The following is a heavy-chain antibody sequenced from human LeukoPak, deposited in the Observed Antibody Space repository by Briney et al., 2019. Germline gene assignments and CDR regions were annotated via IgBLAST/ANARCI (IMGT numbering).Heavy chain of an antibody. J-gene: IGHJ3*02. V-gene: IGHV4-31*11. CDR2: IYYSGST. CDR3: ARDPKTSAQLSFDI. D-gene: IGHD1-1*01. CDR1: GGSISSGGYS. Sequence: SQTLSLTCAVSGGSISSGGYSWSWIRQPPGKGLEYIGYIYYSGSTYYNPSLKSRVTISVDTSKNQFSLKLSSVTAADTAVYYCARDPKTSAQLSFDIWGQGTMVTVSS.